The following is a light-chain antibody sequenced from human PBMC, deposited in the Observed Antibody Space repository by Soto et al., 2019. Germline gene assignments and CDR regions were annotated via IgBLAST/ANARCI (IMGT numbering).Light chain of an antibody. V-gene: IGLV2-14*01. CDR3: SSYRSSSTYV. CDR2: EVT. CDR1: SSDVGSYNY. Sequence: QSVLTQPASVSGSPGQSITISCTGTSSDVGSYNYVSWHRQDPGQAPRLMIYEVTYRASGVPDRFSASKSGNTASLTISGLQAGDEADYYCSSYRSSSTYVFGTGTKVTVL. J-gene: IGLJ1*01.